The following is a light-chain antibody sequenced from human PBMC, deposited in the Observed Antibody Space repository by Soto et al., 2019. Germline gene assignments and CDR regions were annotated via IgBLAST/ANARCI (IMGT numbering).Light chain of an antibody. Sequence: QSALTQPASVSGSPGQSITISCTGTSSDVGTYNFVSWYQHHPGKAPKLMIYEVSNRPSGVSNRFSGSKSGNTASLTISGLQAEDEADYYCSSYTSSWTSGVFGTGTKVTVL. CDR3: SSYTSSWTSGV. J-gene: IGLJ1*01. CDR2: EVS. V-gene: IGLV2-14*01. CDR1: SSDVGTYNF.